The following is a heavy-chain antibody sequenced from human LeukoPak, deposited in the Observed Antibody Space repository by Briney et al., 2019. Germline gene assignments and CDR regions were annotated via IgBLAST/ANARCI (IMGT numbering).Heavy chain of an antibody. J-gene: IGHJ4*02. V-gene: IGHV5-51*01. D-gene: IGHD6-19*01. CDR3: ARSRHPAGSGWKGGFDY. CDR1: GYSFTSYW. CDR2: IYPGDSDT. Sequence: GESLKISCKGSGYSFTSYWIGWVRQMPGKGLEWMGIIYPGDSDTRYSPSFQGQVTISADKSISTAYLQWSSLKASDTAMYYCARSRHPAGSGWKGGFDYWGQGTLVTVSS.